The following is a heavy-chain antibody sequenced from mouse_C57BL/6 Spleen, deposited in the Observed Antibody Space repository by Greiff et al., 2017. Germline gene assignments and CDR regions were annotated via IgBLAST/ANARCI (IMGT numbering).Heavy chain of an antibody. CDR3: ARQWYYGSSPYWYFDV. CDR1: GFTFSDYG. D-gene: IGHD1-1*01. CDR2: ISSGSSTI. V-gene: IGHV5-17*01. J-gene: IGHJ1*03. Sequence: EVTLVESGGGLVKPGGSLKLSCAASGFTFSDYGMHWVRQAPEKGLEWVAYISSGSSTIYYADTVKGRFTISRDNAKNTLFLQMTSLRSEDTAMYYCARQWYYGSSPYWYFDVWGTGTTVTVSS.